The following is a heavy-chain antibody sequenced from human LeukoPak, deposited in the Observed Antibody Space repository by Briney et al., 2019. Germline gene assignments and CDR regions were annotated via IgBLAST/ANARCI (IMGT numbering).Heavy chain of an antibody. CDR3: ARYFRREVLIGSAFDI. V-gene: IGHV4-39*01. Sequence: SETLSLTCTASGGSISTTSYYWAWIRQPPGKGLEWIVSIYYDGTTYYNPSLKSRVTTSIDTSKKQFSLNLSAVTATDTAVYYCARYFRREVLIGSAFDIWGQGTMVTVSS. J-gene: IGHJ3*02. CDR1: GGSISTTSYY. D-gene: IGHD3-22*01. CDR2: IYYDGTT.